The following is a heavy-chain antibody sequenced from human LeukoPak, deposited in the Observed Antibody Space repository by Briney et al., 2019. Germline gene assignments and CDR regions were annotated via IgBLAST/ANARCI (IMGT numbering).Heavy chain of an antibody. V-gene: IGHV1-24*01. CDR1: GHSLTDLS. D-gene: IGHD4-11*01. Sequence: RASVKVSCKVSGHSLTDLSIHWVRQAPGKGLEWMGGFDIEDAETIYGQEFEGRVIMTEDTATETAYMELSSLKYEDTAVYYCVAEVIEVTMGDYWGQGTLVTVSS. CDR2: FDIEDAET. CDR3: VAEVIEVTMGDY. J-gene: IGHJ4*02.